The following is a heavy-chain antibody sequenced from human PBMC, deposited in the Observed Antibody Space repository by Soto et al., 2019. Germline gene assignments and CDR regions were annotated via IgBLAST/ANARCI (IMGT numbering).Heavy chain of an antibody. J-gene: IGHJ4*02. D-gene: IGHD6-13*01. CDR2: IIPIFGTA. Sequence: SVKVSCKASGGPFSSYAISWVRQGPGQGLEWMGGIIPIFGTANYAQKFQGRVTITADESTSTAYMELSSLRSEDTAVYYCARGYSSSWYRSGYYFDYWGQGTLVTVSS. CDR3: ARGYSSSWYRSGYYFDY. CDR1: GGPFSSYA. V-gene: IGHV1-69*13.